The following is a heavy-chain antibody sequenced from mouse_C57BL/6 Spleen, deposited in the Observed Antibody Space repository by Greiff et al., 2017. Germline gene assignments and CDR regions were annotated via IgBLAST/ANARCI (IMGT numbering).Heavy chain of an antibody. J-gene: IGHJ2*01. D-gene: IGHD1-1*01. CDR1: GFNIKNTY. CDR3: ARAPYDYDSSYGDYFDY. Sequence: EVQLQQSVAELVRPGASVKLSCTASGFNIKNTYMHWVKQRPEQGLEWIGRIDPANGNTKYAPKFQGKATITADTSSNTAYLQLSSLTSEDTAIYCCARAPYDYDSSYGDYFDYWGQGTTLTVSS. V-gene: IGHV14-3*01. CDR2: IDPANGNT.